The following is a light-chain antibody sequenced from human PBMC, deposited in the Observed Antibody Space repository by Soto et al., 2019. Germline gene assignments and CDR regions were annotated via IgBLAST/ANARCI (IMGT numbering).Light chain of an antibody. Sequence: EIVMTQSPGTRSVSPGERATLFCRASQSVRSSLAWYQQTPGQAPRLFIYDASTRATGIPARFTGSGSGTEFTLTISRLEPEDFAVYYCQQYDSSPITFGQGTRLEI. J-gene: IGKJ5*01. CDR3: QQYDSSPIT. V-gene: IGKV3-15*01. CDR2: DAS. CDR1: QSVRSS.